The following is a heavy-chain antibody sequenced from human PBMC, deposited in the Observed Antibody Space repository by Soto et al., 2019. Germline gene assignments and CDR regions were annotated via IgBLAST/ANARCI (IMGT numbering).Heavy chain of an antibody. CDR2: ISSNGGST. CDR3: VKDLSGTAVGDYFDY. D-gene: IGHD5-18*01. J-gene: IGHJ4*02. CDR1: GFTFSSYA. Sequence: GGSLRLSCSASGFTFSSYAMHWVRQAPGKGLEYVSAISSNGGSTYYADSVKGRFTISRDNSKNPLHLQMSSLRAEDTAVYYCVKDLSGTAVGDYFDYWGQGTLVTVSS. V-gene: IGHV3-64D*06.